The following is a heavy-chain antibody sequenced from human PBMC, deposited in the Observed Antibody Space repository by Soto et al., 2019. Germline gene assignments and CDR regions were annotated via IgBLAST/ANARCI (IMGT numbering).Heavy chain of an antibody. D-gene: IGHD6-13*01. CDR1: GFTFSSYA. J-gene: IGHJ6*02. V-gene: IGHV3-30-3*01. CDR2: ISYDGSNK. CDR3: ARDIALQHYYYYGMDV. Sequence: GGSLRLSCAASGFTFSSYAMHGVRQAPGKGLEWVAVISYDGSNKYYADSVKGRFTISRDNSKNTLYLQMNSLRAEDTAVYYCARDIALQHYYYYGMDVWGQGTTVTVSS.